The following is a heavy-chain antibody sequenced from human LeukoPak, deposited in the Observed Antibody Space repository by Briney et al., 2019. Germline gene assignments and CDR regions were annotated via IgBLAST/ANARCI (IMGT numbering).Heavy chain of an antibody. D-gene: IGHD2-2*02. Sequence: WGSLRLSCAASGFTFNSYAMSWVRQAPGKGLEWVSAISGSGCSTYYADSVKGRFTISRDNSKNTLYLQMNSLRAEDTAVYYCAKGAHCSSTSCYNYNWFDPWGQGTLVTVSS. CDR2: ISGSGCST. CDR3: AKGAHCSSTSCYNYNWFDP. V-gene: IGHV3-23*01. CDR1: GFTFNSYA. J-gene: IGHJ5*02.